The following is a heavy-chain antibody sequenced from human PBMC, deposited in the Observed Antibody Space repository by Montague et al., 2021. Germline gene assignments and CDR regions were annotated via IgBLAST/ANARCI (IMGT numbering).Heavy chain of an antibody. Sequence: SETLSLTCGVYGGSFSGYFWTWIRQPPGKGLEWVGEINHCGDANYNPSLESRVTMTVDTSKRQFSLRLTSLTAADTAIYYCARDTWFRENLSSLYYYGIDVWGQGTTVTVSS. V-gene: IGHV4-34*01. CDR1: GGSFSGYF. J-gene: IGHJ6*02. CDR3: ARDTWFRENLSSLYYYGIDV. D-gene: IGHD3-10*01. CDR2: INHCGDA.